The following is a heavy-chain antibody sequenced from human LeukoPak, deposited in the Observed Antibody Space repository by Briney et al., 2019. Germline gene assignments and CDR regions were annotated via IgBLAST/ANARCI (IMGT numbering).Heavy chain of an antibody. Sequence: HPGGSLRLSCAASGFTFSSYEMNWVRQAPGKGLEWVSHISSSGTTIYYADSVKGRFTISRDNAKNSLYLQMNSLRAEDTAVYYCARETGYSSGWPVGGGQGTLVTVSS. CDR3: ARETGYSSGWPVG. D-gene: IGHD6-19*01. CDR2: ISSSGTTI. J-gene: IGHJ4*02. V-gene: IGHV3-48*03. CDR1: GFTFSSYE.